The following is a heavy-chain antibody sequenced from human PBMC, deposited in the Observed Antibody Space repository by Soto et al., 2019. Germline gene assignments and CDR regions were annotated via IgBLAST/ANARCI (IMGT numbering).Heavy chain of an antibody. V-gene: IGHV4-39*01. J-gene: IGHJ4*02. D-gene: IGHD3-16*02. CDR3: ARLGVWGSYRYSLYYFDY. Sequence: PSETLSLTCTVSGGSISSSSYYWGWIRQPPGKGLEWIGSIYYSGSTYYNPSLKSRVTISVDTSKNQFSLKLSSVTAADTAVYYCARLGVWGSYRYSLYYFDYWGQGTLVTVPS. CDR1: GGSISSSSYY. CDR2: IYYSGST.